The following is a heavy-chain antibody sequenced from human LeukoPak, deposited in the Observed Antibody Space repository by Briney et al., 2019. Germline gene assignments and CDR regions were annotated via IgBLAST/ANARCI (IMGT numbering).Heavy chain of an antibody. D-gene: IGHD1-26*01. CDR1: GYTFTGYY. Sequence: ASVKVSCKASGYTFTGYYMYWVRQAPGQGLEWMGWINPNSGDTNYAQKFQGSVTMTRDTSISTAYMELSRLRSDDTAVYYYARGRGSYSFDYWGQGTLVTVSS. CDR2: INPNSGDT. CDR3: ARGRGSYSFDY. J-gene: IGHJ4*02. V-gene: IGHV1-2*02.